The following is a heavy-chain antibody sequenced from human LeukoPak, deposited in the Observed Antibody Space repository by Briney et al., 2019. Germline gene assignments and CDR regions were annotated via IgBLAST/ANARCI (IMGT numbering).Heavy chain of an antibody. CDR1: GYTFTSYY. CDR2: INPSGGST. D-gene: IGHD5/OR15-5a*01. Sequence: ASVKVSCRASGYTFTSYYMHWVRQAPGQGLEWMGIINPSGGSTNYADSVKGRFSISRDNSKNTVYLQMNSLRAEDTAVYYCAKHLTIVSTIFDPWGQGTLVTVSS. CDR3: AKHLTIVSTIFDP. V-gene: IGHV1-46*04. J-gene: IGHJ5*02.